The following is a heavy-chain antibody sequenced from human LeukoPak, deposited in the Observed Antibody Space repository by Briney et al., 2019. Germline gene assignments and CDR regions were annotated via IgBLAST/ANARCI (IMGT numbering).Heavy chain of an antibody. D-gene: IGHD3-22*01. J-gene: IGHJ4*02. V-gene: IGHV3-48*03. CDR1: GFTFSSYE. Sequence: GGSLRLSCAGSGFTFSSYEMNWVRQAPGKGLEWVSYISSSGSTIYYADSVKGRFTISRDNAKNSLYLQMNSLRAEDTAVYYCARGRFVYYYDSSGTPDYWGQGTLVTVSS. CDR2: ISSSGSTI. CDR3: ARGRFVYYYDSSGTPDY.